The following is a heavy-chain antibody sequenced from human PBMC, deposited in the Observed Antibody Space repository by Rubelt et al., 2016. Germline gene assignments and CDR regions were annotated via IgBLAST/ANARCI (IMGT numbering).Heavy chain of an antibody. CDR2: IYYSGST. Sequence: QLQLQESGPGLVKASETLSLTCTVSGGSISGYYWSWIRQSPEKGLEWIGYIYYSGSTNYNPSLKSRVTISLDTSKNQFSLRLSSVTAADTAAYYCARQVRVLYYSDYWGQGTLVTVSS. CDR1: GGSISGYY. CDR3: ARQVRVLYYSDY. V-gene: IGHV4-59*08. J-gene: IGHJ4*02.